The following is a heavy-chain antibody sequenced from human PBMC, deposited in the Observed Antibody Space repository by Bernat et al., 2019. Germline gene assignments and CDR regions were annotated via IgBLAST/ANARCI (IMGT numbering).Heavy chain of an antibody. J-gene: IGHJ4*02. V-gene: IGHV3-30-3*01. CDR2: ISFDGSNT. Sequence: QAHLVESGGGVVQPGRSLRLSCAASGFTFSSYAIHWVRQAPGKGLERVAVISFDGSNTYYADAVKGRFTISRDNSKNTLYLQMSSLRAEDTAVYYCARNGAAAGTWYFDHWGQGTLVTVSS. CDR1: GFTFSSYA. CDR3: ARNGAAAGTWYFDH. D-gene: IGHD6-13*01.